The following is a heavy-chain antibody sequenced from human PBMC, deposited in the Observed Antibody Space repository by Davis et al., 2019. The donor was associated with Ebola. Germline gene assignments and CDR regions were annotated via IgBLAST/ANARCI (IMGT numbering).Heavy chain of an antibody. CDR3: ASSGSYLEHAFDI. CDR2: IIPILGIA. D-gene: IGHD1-26*01. Sequence: SVKVSCKASGGTFSSYAISWVRQAPGQGLEWMGRIIPILGIANYAQKFQGRVTITADKSTSTAYMELSSLRSEDTAVYYCASSGSYLEHAFDIWGQGTMVTVSS. V-gene: IGHV1-69*04. J-gene: IGHJ3*02. CDR1: GGTFSSYA.